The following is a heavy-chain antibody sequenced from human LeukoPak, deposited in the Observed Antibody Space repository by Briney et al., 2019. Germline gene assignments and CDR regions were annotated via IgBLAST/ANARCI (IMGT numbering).Heavy chain of an antibody. CDR3: AKDGVVPAAKASNP. D-gene: IGHD2-2*01. CDR2: ISGSGGST. J-gene: IGHJ5*02. V-gene: IGHV3-23*01. CDR1: GFTFSSYA. Sequence: GGSLRLSCAASGFTFSSYAMSWVRQAPGKGLEWVSAISGSGGSTYYADSVKGRFTISRDNSKNTPYLQMNSLRAEDTAVYYCAKDGVVPAAKASNPWGQGTLVTVSS.